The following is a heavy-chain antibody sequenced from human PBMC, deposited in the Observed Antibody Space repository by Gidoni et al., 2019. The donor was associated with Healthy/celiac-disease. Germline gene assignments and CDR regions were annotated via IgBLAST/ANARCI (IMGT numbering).Heavy chain of an antibody. J-gene: IGHJ4*02. D-gene: IGHD1-26*01. CDR1: GFTFSSYS. V-gene: IGHV3-48*02. Sequence: EVQLVESGGGVVQPGGSLRLSCAASGFTFSSYSMNWFRQAPGRGLECVSHISSSSSTIYYADSVKGRFTISRDNAKNSLYLQMNSLRYEDTAVYYCARDVIVGALDYWGQGTLVTVSS. CDR2: ISSSSSTI. CDR3: ARDVIVGALDY.